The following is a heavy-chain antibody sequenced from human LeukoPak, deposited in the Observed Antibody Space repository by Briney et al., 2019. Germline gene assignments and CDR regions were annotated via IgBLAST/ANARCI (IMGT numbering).Heavy chain of an antibody. CDR2: IRYDGNEI. V-gene: IGHV3-30*02. CDR3: ARERGRRGYFDY. Sequence: GGSLRLSCTASGFTFSSNAMHWVRQAPGKGLEWVTFIRYDGNEIYYADSVKGRFTVSRDNSKNTLYLQMNTLRVDDTGVYYCARERGRRGYFDYWGQGTPVTVSS. J-gene: IGHJ4*02. CDR1: GFTFSSNA. D-gene: IGHD1-26*01.